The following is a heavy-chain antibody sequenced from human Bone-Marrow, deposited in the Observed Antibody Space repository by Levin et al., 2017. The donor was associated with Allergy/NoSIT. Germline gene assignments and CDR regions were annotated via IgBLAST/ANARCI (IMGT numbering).Heavy chain of an antibody. CDR1: GYTFTNYD. CDR3: VRGAYLSGATGHLDALDI. Sequence: GESLKISCKASGYTFTNYDINWVRQATGQGLEWMGWMSPNSDATGYAQNFQGRVTMTRDTSRSTAYMELSSLKSEDTAVYFCVRGAYLSGATGHLDALDIWGQGTKVTVSS. J-gene: IGHJ3*02. V-gene: IGHV1-8*01. D-gene: IGHD2-15*01. CDR2: MSPNSDAT.